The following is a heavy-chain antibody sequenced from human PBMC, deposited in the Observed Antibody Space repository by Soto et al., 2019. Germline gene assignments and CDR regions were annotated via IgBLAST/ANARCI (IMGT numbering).Heavy chain of an antibody. D-gene: IGHD6-19*01. J-gene: IGHJ6*02. CDR2: INHSGST. V-gene: IGHV4-34*01. CDR3: ARASGGWYYYYGMDV. CDR1: GGSFSGYD. Sequence: ASETLSLTCAVYGGSFSGYDWSWIRQPPGKGLEWIGEINHSGSTNYNPSLKSRVTISVDTSKNQFSLKLSSVTAADTAVYYCARASGGWYYYYGMDVWGQGTTVTVSS.